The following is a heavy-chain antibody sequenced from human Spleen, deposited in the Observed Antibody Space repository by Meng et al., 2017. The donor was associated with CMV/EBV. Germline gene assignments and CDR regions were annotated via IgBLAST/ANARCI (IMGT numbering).Heavy chain of an antibody. D-gene: IGHD3-10*02. CDR1: GDSVSSNSAA. V-gene: IGHV6-1*01. CDR3: ARDWGDVRGGFDF. CDR2: TYYRSKYYN. J-gene: IGHJ4*02. Sequence: QVQLQQSGPGLGKPPQTLSLTCASSGDSVSSNSAAWNWIRQSPSRGLEWLGRTYYRSKYYNDYALSVKSRITINPDTSKNQFSLQLNSVTPEDTAIYYCARDWGDVRGGFDFWGQGTLVTVSS.